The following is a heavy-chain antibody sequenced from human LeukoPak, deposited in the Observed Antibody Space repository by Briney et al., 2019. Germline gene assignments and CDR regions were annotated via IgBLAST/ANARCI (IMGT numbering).Heavy chain of an antibody. Sequence: ASVKVSCKASGYTFTSYDINWVRQATGQGLEWMGWTNPNSGNTGYAQKFQGRVTMTRNTSISTAYMELSSLRSEDTAVYYCARGPPRGIVATILHVNYYYYMDVWGKGPRSPSP. V-gene: IGHV1-8*01. CDR2: TNPNSGNT. J-gene: IGHJ6*03. D-gene: IGHD5-12*01. CDR3: ARGPPRGIVATILHVNYYYYMDV. CDR1: GYTFTSYD.